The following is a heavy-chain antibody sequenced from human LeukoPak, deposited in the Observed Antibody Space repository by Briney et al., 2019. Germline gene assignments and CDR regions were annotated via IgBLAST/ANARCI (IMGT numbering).Heavy chain of an antibody. CDR3: FTGSAPYYFDY. Sequence: PGGSLRLSCAASGFTFSSYAMSWVRQAPGKGLEWFSAISGSGGSTYYSDSVKGRFTISRDNSTHTLYLQMNSLRAEDTAVYYCFTGSAPYYFDYWGQGTLVTVSS. V-gene: IGHV3-23*01. J-gene: IGHJ4*02. CDR1: GFTFSSYA. CDR2: ISGSGGST. D-gene: IGHD6-6*01.